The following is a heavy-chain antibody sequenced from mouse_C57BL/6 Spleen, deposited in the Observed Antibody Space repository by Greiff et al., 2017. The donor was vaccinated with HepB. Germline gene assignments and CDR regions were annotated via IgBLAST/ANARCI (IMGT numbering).Heavy chain of an antibody. CDR2: LYPGDGDT. V-gene: IGHV1-82*01. CDR1: GYAFSSSW. D-gene: IGHD1-1*01. Sequence: QVQLQQSGPELVKPGASVKISCKASGYAFSSSWMNWVKQRPGKGLEWIGRLYPGDGDTNYNGKFKGKATLTADKSSSTAYMQLSSLTSEDSAVYFCASITTVVARDYWGQGTTLTVSS. J-gene: IGHJ2*01. CDR3: ASITTVVARDY.